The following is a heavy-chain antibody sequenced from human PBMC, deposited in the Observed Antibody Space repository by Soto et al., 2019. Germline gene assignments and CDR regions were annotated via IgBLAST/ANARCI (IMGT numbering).Heavy chain of an antibody. D-gene: IGHD2-2*01. V-gene: IGHV1-18*04. J-gene: IGHJ6*02. CDR1: GYTFTSDG. Sequence: APLKGSCKDTGYTFTSDGINRVRQAPGQGLEWMGWVSPYNGDTTYAQNFQGRVTMTTDTSTRTAYMELRSLRSDDTAVYYCAREVGHMDVWGQGITVTVSS. CDR2: VSPYNGDT. CDR3: AREVGHMDV.